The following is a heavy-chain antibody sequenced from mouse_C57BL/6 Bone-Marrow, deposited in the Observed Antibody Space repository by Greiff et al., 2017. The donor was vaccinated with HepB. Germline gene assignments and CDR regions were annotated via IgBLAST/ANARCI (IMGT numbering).Heavy chain of an antibody. CDR2: IHPNSGST. Sequence: QVQLQQPGAELVKPGASVKLSCKASGYTFTSYWMHWVKQRPGQGLEWIGMIHPNSGSTNYNEKFKSKATLTVDKSSSTAYMQRSSLTSEDSAVYYSARYAITGYFDVWGTGTTVTVTS. CDR3: ARYAITGYFDV. D-gene: IGHD3-1*01. V-gene: IGHV1-64*01. CDR1: GYTFTSYW. J-gene: IGHJ1*03.